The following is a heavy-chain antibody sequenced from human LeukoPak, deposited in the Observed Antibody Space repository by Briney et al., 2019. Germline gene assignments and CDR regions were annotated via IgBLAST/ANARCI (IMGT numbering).Heavy chain of an antibody. CDR2: ISGSGGYT. V-gene: IGHV3-23*01. D-gene: IGHD5-18*01. CDR1: GFTFSSYA. J-gene: IGHJ6*03. CDR3: AKKGMSYGSMGDYYYMDV. Sequence: GGSLRLSCAASGFTFSSYAMSWVRQAPGKVLEWVSAISGSGGYTYYADSVKGRFTISRDNSKNTLYLQMNSLRAEDTAVYYCAKKGMSYGSMGDYYYMDVWGKGTTVTVSS.